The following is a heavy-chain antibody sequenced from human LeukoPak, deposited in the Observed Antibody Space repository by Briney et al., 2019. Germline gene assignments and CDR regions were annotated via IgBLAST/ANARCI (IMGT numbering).Heavy chain of an antibody. CDR3: ARPYCNGGSCHDYFDY. Sequence: ASVKVSCKASGYTFTGYYMHWVRRAPGQGLEWMGWMNPYSGGTNYAQKFQGRVTMTRDTSISTAYMEPRRLSSDDTAIYYCARPYCNGGSCHDYFDYWGQGTLVSVSS. CDR2: MNPYSGGT. D-gene: IGHD2-15*01. J-gene: IGHJ4*02. CDR1: GYTFTGYY. V-gene: IGHV1-2*02.